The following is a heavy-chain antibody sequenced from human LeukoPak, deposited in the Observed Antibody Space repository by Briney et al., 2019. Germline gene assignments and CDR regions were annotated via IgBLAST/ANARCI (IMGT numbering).Heavy chain of an antibody. Sequence: SETLSLTCAVYGGSFSGYYWSWIRQPPGKGLEWIGEINHSGSTNYNPSLKSRVTISVDTSKNQFSLKLSSVTAADTAVYYCARYLWIQLFDSFGSYYYMDVWGKGTTVTVSS. CDR3: ARYLWIQLFDSFGSYYYMDV. D-gene: IGHD5-18*01. CDR1: GGSFSGYY. V-gene: IGHV4-34*01. J-gene: IGHJ6*03. CDR2: INHSGST.